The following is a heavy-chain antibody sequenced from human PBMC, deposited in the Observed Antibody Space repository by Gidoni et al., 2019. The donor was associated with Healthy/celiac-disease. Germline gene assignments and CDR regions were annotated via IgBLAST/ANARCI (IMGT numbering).Heavy chain of an antibody. D-gene: IGHD2-8*02. Sequence: VPLQQLGAGRLKLSETLSLTRAVYVWSFSGYYWSWIRQPPGKGLEWIGEINHSGSTNYNPSLKSRVTMSVDTSKNQFALKLSSVTAADAAVYYCARGVLNLGQGTLVTVSS. V-gene: IGHV4-34*01. CDR1: VWSFSGYY. J-gene: IGHJ4*02. CDR2: INHSGST. CDR3: ARGVLN.